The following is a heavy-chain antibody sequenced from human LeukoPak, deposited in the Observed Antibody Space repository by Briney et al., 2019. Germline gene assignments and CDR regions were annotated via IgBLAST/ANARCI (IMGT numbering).Heavy chain of an antibody. CDR1: GFTFGDFA. CDR2: IGGTGEA. CDR3: AKDSWARNGIYDPFDI. D-gene: IGHD2-8*01. J-gene: IGHJ3*02. V-gene: IGHV3-23*01. Sequence: GGSLRPSCAASGFTFGDFAMSWVRQVPGKRLEWVSVIGGTGEAHYTDSVKGRFTISRDNSKSTLALQMNSLRPEDTAVYYCAKDSWARNGIYDPFDIWGQGTMVTVSS.